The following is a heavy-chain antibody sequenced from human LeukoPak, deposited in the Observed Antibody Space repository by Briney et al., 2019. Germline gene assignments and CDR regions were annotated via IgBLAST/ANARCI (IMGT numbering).Heavy chain of an antibody. J-gene: IGHJ4*02. Sequence: PSETLSLTCTVFGGSISSISYYWGWIRQPPGKGLEWIGTIYYSGSTYYNPSLKSRVTISVDTSKNQFSLKLSSVTAADTAVYYCARDNGPPYYYDSSGIDYWGQGTLVTVSS. CDR3: ARDNGPPYYYDSSGIDY. CDR1: GGSISSISYY. V-gene: IGHV4-39*07. D-gene: IGHD3-22*01. CDR2: IYYSGST.